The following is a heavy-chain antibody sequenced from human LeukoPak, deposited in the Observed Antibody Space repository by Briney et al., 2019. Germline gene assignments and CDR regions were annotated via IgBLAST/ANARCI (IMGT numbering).Heavy chain of an antibody. D-gene: IGHD3-3*01. J-gene: IGHJ4*02. Sequence: PGGSLGLSCAASGLTFSSHWMHWVRQAPGKGLVWVSRITNDGSSTTYADSVKGRFTISRDNAKNMLYLQVNSLRAEDTAVYYCARDSLMNYDFWSGYTNWGQGTLVTVSS. CDR3: ARDSLMNYDFWSGYTN. V-gene: IGHV3-74*01. CDR2: ITNDGSST. CDR1: GLTFSSHW.